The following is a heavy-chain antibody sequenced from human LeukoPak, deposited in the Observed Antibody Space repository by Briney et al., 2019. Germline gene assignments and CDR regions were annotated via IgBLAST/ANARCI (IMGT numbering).Heavy chain of an antibody. D-gene: IGHD3-16*02. Sequence: SETLSLTCIVSGGSIRSYYWSWIRQPPGKGLEWIGYICYSGSTNYNPSLKSRVTISENTSRNQVSLKMSSVTVADTAVYYCARDRYAGWFDPWGQGTLVAVSS. J-gene: IGHJ5*02. V-gene: IGHV4-59*01. CDR1: GGSIRSYY. CDR3: ARDRYAGWFDP. CDR2: ICYSGST.